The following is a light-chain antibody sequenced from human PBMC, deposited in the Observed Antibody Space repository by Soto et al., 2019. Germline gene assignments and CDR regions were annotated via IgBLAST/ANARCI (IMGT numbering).Light chain of an antibody. CDR1: QSVGDN. V-gene: IGKV3-15*01. Sequence: VMTQSPATLSVSPGERVTLSCRSSQSVGDNLAWFQQTPGQGPRLLIYGASTRATGIPVRFSGSGSETDFTLTISSLRSEDSAVYLCQQYNNWPITFGQGTRLEI. CDR2: GAS. CDR3: QQYNNWPIT. J-gene: IGKJ5*01.